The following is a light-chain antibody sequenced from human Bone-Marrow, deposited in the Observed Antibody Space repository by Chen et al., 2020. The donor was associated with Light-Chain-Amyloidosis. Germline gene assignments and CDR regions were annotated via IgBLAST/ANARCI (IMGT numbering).Light chain of an antibody. Sequence: EIVLTQSPGTLSLSPGERATLSCRASQSVSSSYLAWYQQKPGQAPRLLIYGASSRATGIPARFSGSGSVTDFTLTISRLEPEDLAVYYCQQYGSSPPFTFGPGTKVDIK. J-gene: IGKJ3*01. CDR2: GAS. V-gene: IGKV3-20*01. CDR1: QSVSSSY. CDR3: QQYGSSPPFT.